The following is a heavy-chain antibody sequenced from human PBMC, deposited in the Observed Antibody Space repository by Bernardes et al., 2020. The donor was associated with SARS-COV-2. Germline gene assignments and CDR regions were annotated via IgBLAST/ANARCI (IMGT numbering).Heavy chain of an antibody. J-gene: IGHJ4*02. Sequence: GESLKISCKASGYIFATYWIGWVRQMPGKGLEWMGIIYPGDSETTYSPSFQGQVTISADKSINTAYLQWSSLKASDTAMYYCARQGGIEAAGKLNFDYWGQGTLVTVSP. D-gene: IGHD6-25*01. CDR2: IYPGDSET. CDR1: GYIFATYW. V-gene: IGHV5-51*01. CDR3: ARQGGIEAAGKLNFDY.